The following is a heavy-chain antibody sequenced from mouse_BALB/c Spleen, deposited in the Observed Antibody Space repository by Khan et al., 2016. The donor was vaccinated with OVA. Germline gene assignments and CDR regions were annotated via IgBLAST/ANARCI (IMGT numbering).Heavy chain of an antibody. J-gene: IGHJ2*01. CDR3: ARIKKIVATYFDY. CDR2: TNPTNGRT. D-gene: IGHD1-1*01. CDR1: GYTFTSYW. V-gene: IGHV1S81*02. Sequence: VQLQQSGAELVKAGASVKLSCKASGYTFTSYWMHWVKQRLGQGLEWFAETNPTNGRTYYNEKFKSKATLTVDKSSSTAYMRLSGPTCEDSAVYYCARIKKIVATYFDYWGQGTTLTVSS.